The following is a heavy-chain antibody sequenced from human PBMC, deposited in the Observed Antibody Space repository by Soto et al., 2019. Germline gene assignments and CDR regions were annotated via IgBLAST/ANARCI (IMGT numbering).Heavy chain of an antibody. Sequence: QVQLQESGPGLVKPSETLSLTCTVSGGSISSYYWSWIRQPPGNGLEWIGYIYYSGSTNNNPSLTSRATISVDTSKNQFSLKLSSVTAADTAVYYCARVIAVAVSAFDIWCQGTMVTVSS. CDR1: GGSISSYY. CDR2: IYYSGST. J-gene: IGHJ3*02. V-gene: IGHV4-59*01. D-gene: IGHD6-19*01. CDR3: ARVIAVAVSAFDI.